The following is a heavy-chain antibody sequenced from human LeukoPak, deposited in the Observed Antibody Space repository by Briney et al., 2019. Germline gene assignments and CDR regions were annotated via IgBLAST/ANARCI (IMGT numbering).Heavy chain of an antibody. CDR2: IYYSGST. CDR3: ARDRGCGGDCYYAFDI. V-gene: IGHV4-39*07. J-gene: IGHJ3*02. Sequence: PSETLSLTCTVSGGSISSSSYYWGWIRQPPGKGLEWIGSIYYSGSTYYNPSLKSRVTISVVTSKNQFSLKLSSVTAADTAVYYCARDRGCGGDCYYAFDIWGQGTMVTVSS. CDR1: GGSISSSSYY. D-gene: IGHD2-21*02.